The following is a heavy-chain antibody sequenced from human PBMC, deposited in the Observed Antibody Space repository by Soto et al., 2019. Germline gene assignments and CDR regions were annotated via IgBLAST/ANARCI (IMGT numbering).Heavy chain of an antibody. V-gene: IGHV3-21*01. Sequence: PGGSLILSCAASGFTFSSYIMNWVRQATGKGLEWVSSISSSSSYIYYADSVKGRFTISRDNAKNSLYLQMNSLRAEDAAVYYCARDLLHYYGSGSYYKDYWGQGTLVTVSS. D-gene: IGHD3-10*01. CDR2: ISSSSSYI. J-gene: IGHJ4*02. CDR1: GFTFSSYI. CDR3: ARDLLHYYGSGSYYKDY.